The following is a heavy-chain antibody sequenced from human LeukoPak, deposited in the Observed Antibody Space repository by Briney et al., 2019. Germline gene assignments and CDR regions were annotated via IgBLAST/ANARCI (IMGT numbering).Heavy chain of an antibody. CDR3: ARVGYSSGWYWFDP. J-gene: IGHJ5*02. CDR2: ISYDGSNK. V-gene: IGHV3-30*03. Sequence: GGSLRLSCAASGFTFSSYGMHWVRQAPGKGLEWVAVISYDGSNKYYADSVKGRFTISRDNSKNTLYLQMNSLRAEDTAVYYCARVGYSSGWYWFDPWGQGTLVTVSS. D-gene: IGHD6-19*01. CDR1: GFTFSSYG.